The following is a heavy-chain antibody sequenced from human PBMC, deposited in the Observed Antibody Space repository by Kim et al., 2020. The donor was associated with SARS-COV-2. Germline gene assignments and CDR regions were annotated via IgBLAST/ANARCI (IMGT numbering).Heavy chain of an antibody. CDR3: AKPAAAGTHYYYYGMDV. CDR1: GFTFDDYA. D-gene: IGHD6-13*01. Sequence: GGSLRLSCAASGFTFDDYAMHWVRQAPGKGLEWVSGISWNSGSIGYADSVKGRFTISRDNAKNSLYLQMNSLRAEDTALYYCAKPAAAGTHYYYYGMDVWGQGTTVTVSS. J-gene: IGHJ6*02. V-gene: IGHV3-9*01. CDR2: ISWNSGSI.